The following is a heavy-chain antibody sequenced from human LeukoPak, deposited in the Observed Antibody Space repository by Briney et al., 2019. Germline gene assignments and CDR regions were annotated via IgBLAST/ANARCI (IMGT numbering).Heavy chain of an antibody. CDR3: ARDGSSWYPFDY. V-gene: IGHV3-21*01. J-gene: IGHJ4*02. CDR2: ISSSSSYI. Sequence: KTGGSLRLSCAAPGFTFSSYSMNWVRQAPGEGLEWVSSISSSSSYIYYADSVKGRFTISRDNAKNSLYLQMNSLRAEDTAVYYCARDGSSWYPFDYWGQGTLVTVSS. D-gene: IGHD6-13*01. CDR1: GFTFSSYS.